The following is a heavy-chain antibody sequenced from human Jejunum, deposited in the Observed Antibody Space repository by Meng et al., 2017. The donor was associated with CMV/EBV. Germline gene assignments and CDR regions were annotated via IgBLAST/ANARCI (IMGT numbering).Heavy chain of an antibody. V-gene: IGHV3-7*01. D-gene: IGHD5-12*01. Sequence: SGFSVSTSWMSWVRQAPGKGLEWVANIKQDGSEKYYLDSVKGRFTISRDTAKSSLYLEMNSLRAEDTAMYYCARTQYLRFDCFNIWGQGTMVTVSS. CDR1: GFSVSTSW. CDR3: ARTQYLRFDCFNI. J-gene: IGHJ3*02. CDR2: IKQDGSEK.